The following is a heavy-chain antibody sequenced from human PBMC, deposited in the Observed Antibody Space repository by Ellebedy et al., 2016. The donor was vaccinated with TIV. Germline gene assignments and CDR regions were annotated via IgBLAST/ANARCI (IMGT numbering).Heavy chain of an antibody. CDR1: GFTFSSYW. CDR3: AKDQTLSGRSGY. V-gene: IGHV3-7*03. J-gene: IGHJ4*02. CDR2: IKQDGSEK. Sequence: GESLKISXAASGFTFSSYWMSWVRQAPGKGLEWVANIKQDGSEKYYVDSVKGRFTISRDNAKNSLYLQMNSLRAEDTAVYYCAKDQTLSGRSGYWGQGTLVTVSS. D-gene: IGHD3-10*01.